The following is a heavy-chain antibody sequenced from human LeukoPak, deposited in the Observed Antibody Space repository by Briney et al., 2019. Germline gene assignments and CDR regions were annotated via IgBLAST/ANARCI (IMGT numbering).Heavy chain of an antibody. J-gene: IGHJ3*02. Sequence: SETLSLTCTVSGGSISTYYWSWIRQPPGKGLEWIGYIYYSGTTKYNPSLKSRVTISVDTSKNQFSLKLNSVTAADTAVYYCARFTIMGGDAFDIWGQGTMVTVSS. CDR2: IYYSGTT. CDR3: ARFTIMGGDAFDI. D-gene: IGHD5-24*01. V-gene: IGHV4-59*01. CDR1: GGSISTYY.